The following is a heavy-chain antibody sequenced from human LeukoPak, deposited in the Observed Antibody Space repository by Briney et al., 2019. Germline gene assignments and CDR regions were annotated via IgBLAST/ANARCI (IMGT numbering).Heavy chain of an antibody. D-gene: IGHD1-26*01. CDR3: ARIGGSSYYYYGMDV. CDR2: IYHSGST. CDR1: GYSISSGYY. V-gene: IGHV4-38-2*02. Sequence: SETLSLTCTVSGYSISSGYYWGWIRQPPGKGLEWIGSIYHSGSTYYNPSLKSRVTISVDTSKNQFSLKLSSVTAADTAVYYCARIGGSSYYYYGMDVWGQGTTVTVSS. J-gene: IGHJ6*02.